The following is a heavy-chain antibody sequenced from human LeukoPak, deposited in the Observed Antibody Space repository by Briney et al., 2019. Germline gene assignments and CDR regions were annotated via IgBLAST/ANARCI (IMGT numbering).Heavy chain of an antibody. J-gene: IGHJ4*02. V-gene: IGHV3-66*01. CDR1: GFTVSSNY. D-gene: IGHD3-10*01. CDR2: IYSGGST. CDR3: ARGARFGELESYYFDY. Sequence: GGSLRLSCAASGFTVSSNYMSWVRQAPGKGLEWVSVIYSGGSTYYADSVKGRFTISRDNSKNTLYLQMNSLRAEDTAVYCCARGARFGELESYYFDYWGQGTLVTVSS.